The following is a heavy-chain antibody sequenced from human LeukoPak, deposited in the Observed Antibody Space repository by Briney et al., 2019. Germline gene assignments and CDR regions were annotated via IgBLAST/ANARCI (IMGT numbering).Heavy chain of an antibody. CDR1: GCTFSSYA. D-gene: IGHD5-18*01. CDR2: IIPILGIA. V-gene: IGHV1-69*04. Sequence: SVKVSCKASGCTFSSYAISWVRQAPGQGLEWMGRIIPILGIANYAQKFQGRVTITADKSTSTAYMELSSLRSEDTAVYYCGRDEWSGYSYGYDYWGQGTLVTVSS. CDR3: GRDEWSGYSYGYDY. J-gene: IGHJ4*02.